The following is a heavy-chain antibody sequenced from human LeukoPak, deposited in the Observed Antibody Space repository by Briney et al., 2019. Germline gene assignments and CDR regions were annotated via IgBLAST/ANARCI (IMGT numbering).Heavy chain of an antibody. J-gene: IGHJ4*02. D-gene: IGHD2-21*01. Sequence: SETLSLTCTVSGGSISSYYWGWIRQPPGKGLEWIGYIYYSGSTSYNPSLKSRITISVDTSKSQFSLKLTSVTAADTAVYFWAREIGSTPPLGYFDYWGQGIFVTVSS. V-gene: IGHV4-59*12. CDR3: AREIGSTPPLGYFDY. CDR2: IYYSGST. CDR1: GGSISSYY.